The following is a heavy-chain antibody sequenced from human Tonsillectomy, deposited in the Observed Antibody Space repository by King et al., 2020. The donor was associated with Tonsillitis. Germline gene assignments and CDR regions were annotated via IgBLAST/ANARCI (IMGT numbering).Heavy chain of an antibody. J-gene: IGHJ4*02. Sequence: QLQESGPGLVKPSETLSLTCTVSGASMSSYYWSWIRQPAENGLEWIGRIHTSVITNYNPSLESRVTLSVNTSKHQFSLRLTSMTAADTAVYYCARDQPVGSTRFDYWGQGILVTVSS. D-gene: IGHD2-2*01. CDR3: ARDQPVGSTRFDY. CDR1: GASMSSYY. V-gene: IGHV4-4*07. CDR2: IHTSVIT.